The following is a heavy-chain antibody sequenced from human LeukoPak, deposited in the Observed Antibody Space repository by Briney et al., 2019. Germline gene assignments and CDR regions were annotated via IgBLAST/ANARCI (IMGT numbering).Heavy chain of an antibody. CDR1: GFTFSSYS. Sequence: GGSLRLSCAASGFTFSSYSMNWVRQAPGKGLEWVSSISSSSSYIYYADSVKGRFTISRDNAKNSLYLQMNSLRAEDTAVYYCAREEIAAAAFDYWGQGTLVTVS. CDR3: AREEIAAAAFDY. D-gene: IGHD6-13*01. V-gene: IGHV3-21*01. J-gene: IGHJ4*02. CDR2: ISSSSSYI.